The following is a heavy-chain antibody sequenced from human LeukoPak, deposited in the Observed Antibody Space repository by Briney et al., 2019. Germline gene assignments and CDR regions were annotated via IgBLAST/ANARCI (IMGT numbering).Heavy chain of an antibody. CDR2: IIPIFGTA. V-gene: IGHV1-69*01. J-gene: IGHJ4*02. Sequence: GASVKVSCKASGGTFSSYAISWVRQAPGQGLQWMGGIIPIFGTANYAQKFQGRVTITADESTSTAYMELSSLRSEDTAVYYCARSTYSYDSSGYYLPFHFVYWGQGTLVTVSS. CDR3: ARSTYSYDSSGYYLPFHFVY. D-gene: IGHD3-22*01. CDR1: GGTFSSYA.